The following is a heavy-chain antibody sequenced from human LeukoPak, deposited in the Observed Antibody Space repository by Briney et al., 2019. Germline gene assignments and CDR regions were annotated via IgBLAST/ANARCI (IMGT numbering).Heavy chain of an antibody. CDR2: MNPNSGNT. Sequence: GASVKVSCTASGYTFTSYDINWVRQATGQGLEWMGWMNPNSGNTGYAQKFQGRVTMTRNTSISTAYMELSSLRSEDTAVYYCATLGGLRYFDWFNYYGMDVWGQGTTVTVSS. D-gene: IGHD3-9*01. CDR1: GYTFTSYD. J-gene: IGHJ6*02. CDR3: ATLGGLRYFDWFNYYGMDV. V-gene: IGHV1-8*01.